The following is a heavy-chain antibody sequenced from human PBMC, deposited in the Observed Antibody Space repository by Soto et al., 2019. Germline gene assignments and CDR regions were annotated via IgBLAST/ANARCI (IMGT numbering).Heavy chain of an antibody. D-gene: IGHD4-4*01. J-gene: IGHJ6*02. CDR1: GGTFSSYA. Sequence: ASVKVSCKASGGTFSSYAISWVRQAPGQGLEWMGGIIPIFGTANYAQKFQGRVTITADESTSTAYMELSSLRSEDTAVYYCARVGGYDYSNSHYYYYGMDVWGQGTTVTVSS. CDR3: ARVGGYDYSNSHYYYYGMDV. CDR2: IIPIFGTA. V-gene: IGHV1-69*13.